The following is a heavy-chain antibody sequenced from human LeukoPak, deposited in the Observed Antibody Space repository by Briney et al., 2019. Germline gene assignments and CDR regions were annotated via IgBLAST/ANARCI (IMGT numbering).Heavy chain of an antibody. D-gene: IGHD6-13*01. CDR2: ISSSGSTI. Sequence: GGSLRLSCAASGFTFSDYYMSWIRQAPGKGLEWVSYISSSGSTIYYADSVKGRFTISRDNAKNSLYPQMNSLRAEDTAVYYCARSGRTTGFSVAAAWFYFDYWGQGTLVTVSS. V-gene: IGHV3-11*04. CDR3: ARSGRTTGFSVAAAWFYFDY. J-gene: IGHJ4*02. CDR1: GFTFSDYY.